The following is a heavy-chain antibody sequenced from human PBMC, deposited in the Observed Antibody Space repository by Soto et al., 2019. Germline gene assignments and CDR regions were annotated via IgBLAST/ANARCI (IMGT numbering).Heavy chain of an antibody. CDR2: IIPIFGTA. J-gene: IGHJ4*02. CDR1: AGTFRCYA. V-gene: IGHV1-69*13. D-gene: IGHD4-4*01. CDR3: ARGDEPPPNYHFDD. Sequence: SVKVSYKATAGTFRCYAIRWVRQAPGQGIEWMGGIIPIFGTAHYAQKFKGRVTIAADESTSTAYMELSSLRSEDTAVYYCARGDEPPPNYHFDDWGQVSLVTVS.